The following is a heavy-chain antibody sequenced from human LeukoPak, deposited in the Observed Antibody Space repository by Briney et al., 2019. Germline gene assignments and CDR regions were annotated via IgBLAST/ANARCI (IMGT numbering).Heavy chain of an antibody. CDR1: GFTYSSYE. J-gene: IGHJ6*04. D-gene: IGHD3-10*02. CDR2: ISSSGSNI. Sequence: PGGSLRLSCAASGFTYSSYEMNWVRQATGKGLEWVSFISSSGSNIYYADSVKGRFTISRDNAKNSLYLQMNSLRAEDTAVYYCAELGITMIGGVWGKGTTVTISS. V-gene: IGHV3-48*03. CDR3: AELGITMIGGV.